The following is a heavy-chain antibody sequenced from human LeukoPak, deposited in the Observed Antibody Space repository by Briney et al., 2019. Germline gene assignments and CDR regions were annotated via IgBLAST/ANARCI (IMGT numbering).Heavy chain of an antibody. J-gene: IGHJ4*02. V-gene: IGHV1-2*02. CDR2: INPNSGGT. CDR1: GYTFTCYY. Sequence: ASVNVSCKASGYTFTCYYMHRVRQAPGQGLEWMGWINPNSGGTNYAQKFQCRVTITRDRRVTMTRDTSISAAYMQLSRLRSDNTAVYYCARQSNTPGGDFDYWGQGNLLSVSS. CDR3: ARQSNTPGGDFDY. D-gene: IGHD2-21*01.